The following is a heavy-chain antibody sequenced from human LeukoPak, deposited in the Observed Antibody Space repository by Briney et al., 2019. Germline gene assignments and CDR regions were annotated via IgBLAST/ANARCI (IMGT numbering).Heavy chain of an antibody. J-gene: IGHJ5*01. CDR1: GGTFSSYA. Sequence: SVKVSCKASGGTFSSYAISWVRQAPGQGLEWMGGIIPIFGTANYAQKFQGRVTITRDTSASTAYMELSSLRSEDTAVYYCARESTSYYYGSGKFDSWGQGTLVTVSS. V-gene: IGHV1-69*05. CDR2: IIPIFGTA. CDR3: ARESTSYYYGSGKFDS. D-gene: IGHD3-10*01.